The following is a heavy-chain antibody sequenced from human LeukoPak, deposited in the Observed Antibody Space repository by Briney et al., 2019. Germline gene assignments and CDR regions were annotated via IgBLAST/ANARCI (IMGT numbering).Heavy chain of an antibody. CDR1: GFTFSSYG. CDR3: AGFIPH. D-gene: IGHD3-16*01. Sequence: GGSLRLSCAASGFTFSSYGMHWVRQAPGKGLEWVANIKQDGSEKYYVDSVKGRFTISRDNSKNTLYLQMNSLRAEDTAVYYCAGFIPHWGQGTLVTVSS. J-gene: IGHJ4*02. CDR2: IKQDGSEK. V-gene: IGHV3-7*03.